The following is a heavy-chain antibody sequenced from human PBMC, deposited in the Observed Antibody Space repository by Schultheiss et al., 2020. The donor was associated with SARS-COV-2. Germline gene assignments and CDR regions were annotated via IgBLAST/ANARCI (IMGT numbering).Heavy chain of an antibody. CDR1: GGSFSGYY. Sequence: ESLKISCAVYGGSFSGYYWSWIRQPPGKGLEWIGEINHSGNTICNPSLRGRVTMSVDTSKNQFSLRVRSVTAADTAVYHCARGRNHGYSNHGGFDYWGQGALVTVSS. CDR2: INHSGNT. J-gene: IGHJ4*02. V-gene: IGHV4-34*01. CDR3: ARGRNHGYSNHGGFDY. D-gene: IGHD5-24*01.